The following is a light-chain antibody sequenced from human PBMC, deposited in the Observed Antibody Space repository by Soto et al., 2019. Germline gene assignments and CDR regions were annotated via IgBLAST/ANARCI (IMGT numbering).Light chain of an antibody. J-gene: IGKJ5*01. CDR2: AAS. CDR1: QGISSY. Sequence: AIRMTQSPSSLSASTGDRVTITCRASQGISSYLAWYQEKPGKDPKLLIYAASTLQSEVPSRFSGIGSGTDFTLTISWLQSEDFATYCCQQYYSYPITFGQGTRLEIK. V-gene: IGKV1-8*01. CDR3: QQYYSYPIT.